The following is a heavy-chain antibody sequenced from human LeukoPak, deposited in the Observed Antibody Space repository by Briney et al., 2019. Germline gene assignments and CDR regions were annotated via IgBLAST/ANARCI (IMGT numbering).Heavy chain of an antibody. CDR1: GGTFISYT. J-gene: IGHJ4*02. CDR3: ARVPDYCGGDCSLDY. V-gene: IGHV1-69*02. D-gene: IGHD2-21*01. CDR2: IIPILGIA. Sequence: ASVKVSCKASGGTFISYTISWVRQAPGQGLEWMGRIIPILGIANYAQKCQGRVTITADKSTSTAYMELSSLRSEDTAVYYCARVPDYCGGDCSLDYWGQGTLLTVSS.